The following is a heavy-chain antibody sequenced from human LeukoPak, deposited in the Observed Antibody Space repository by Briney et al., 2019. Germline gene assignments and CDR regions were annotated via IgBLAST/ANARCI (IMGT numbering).Heavy chain of an antibody. D-gene: IGHD2-15*01. CDR2: IYTSGST. J-gene: IGHJ4*02. V-gene: IGHV4-61*02. CDR3: AREVVEGNTIDFDY. Sequence: SETLSLTCTVSGGSISSGSYYWSWIRQPAGKGLEWIGRIYTSGSTNYNPSLKSRVTISVDTSKNQFSLKLSSVTAADTAVYYCAREVVEGNTIDFDYWGQGTLVTVSP. CDR1: GGSISSGSYY.